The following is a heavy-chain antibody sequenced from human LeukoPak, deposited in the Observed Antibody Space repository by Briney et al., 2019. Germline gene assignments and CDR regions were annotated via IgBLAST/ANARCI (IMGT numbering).Heavy chain of an antibody. V-gene: IGHV3-49*04. CDR3: TRLVGYCSGGSCCEKVVFHY. Sequence: GRSLSLSCTASGFTFGDYAISWVRQAPEKGLEWVGFIRSRAYGGTTEHAASVKGRFTISRDDSKSIAYLQMNSLRTEDTAVYYCTRLVGYCSGGSCCEKVVFHYWGQGTLVTVSS. CDR2: IRSRAYGGTT. J-gene: IGHJ4*02. CDR1: GFTFGDYA. D-gene: IGHD2-15*01.